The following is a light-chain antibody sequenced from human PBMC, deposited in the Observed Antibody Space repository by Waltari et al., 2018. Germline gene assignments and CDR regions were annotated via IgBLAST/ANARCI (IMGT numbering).Light chain of an antibody. CDR2: ETS. V-gene: IGKV1-5*03. Sequence: DIQMTQSPSTLSASVGDRVTITCRASQIFGSRLAWYQQKPGKAPRLLIYETSSLQSGVPSRFSGSGSGTEFTLTISSLQPDDFATYYCQHYNGYPYTFGQGTKLEIK. J-gene: IGKJ2*01. CDR1: QIFGSR. CDR3: QHYNGYPYT.